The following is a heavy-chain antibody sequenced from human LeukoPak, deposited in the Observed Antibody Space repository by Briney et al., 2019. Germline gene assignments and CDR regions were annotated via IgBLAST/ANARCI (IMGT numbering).Heavy chain of an antibody. Sequence: GGSLRLSCAASGFTFSSYAMHWVRQAPGKGLEWVAVISYDGSNKYYADSVKGRFTISRDNSKNTLYLQMNSLRAEDTAVYYCANPRLVTYYMDVWGKGTTVTVSS. CDR3: ANPRLVTYYMDV. V-gene: IGHV3-30-3*01. CDR1: GFTFSSYA. CDR2: ISYDGSNK. D-gene: IGHD4-11*01. J-gene: IGHJ6*03.